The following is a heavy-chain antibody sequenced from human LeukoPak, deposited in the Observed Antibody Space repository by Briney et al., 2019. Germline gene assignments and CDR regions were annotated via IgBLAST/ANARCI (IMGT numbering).Heavy chain of an antibody. CDR3: ARGERPYYYASSGYYPDY. CDR1: GGSISSSY. Sequence: SETLSLTCTVSGGSISSSYWSWIRQPPGKGLEWIGHIYYSGSTNYNPSLKSRVTISVDTSKNQFSLKPSSVTAADTAVYYCARGERPYYYASSGYYPDYWGRGTLVTASS. V-gene: IGHV4-59*12. J-gene: IGHJ4*02. CDR2: IYYSGST. D-gene: IGHD3-22*01.